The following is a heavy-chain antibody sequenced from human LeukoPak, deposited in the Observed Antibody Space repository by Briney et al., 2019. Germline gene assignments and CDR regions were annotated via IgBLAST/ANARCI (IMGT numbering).Heavy chain of an antibody. CDR2: ISGSSSYI. Sequence: KTGGSLRLSCAASGFTFSSYSMNWVRQAPGKGLEWVSSISGSSSYIYYADSVKGRFTISRDNAKNSLYLQMNSLRAEDTAVYYCATIYCSGSNCYIDAFDIWGQGTMVTVSS. CDR1: GFTFSSYS. D-gene: IGHD2-2*02. CDR3: ATIYCSGSNCYIDAFDI. J-gene: IGHJ3*02. V-gene: IGHV3-21*01.